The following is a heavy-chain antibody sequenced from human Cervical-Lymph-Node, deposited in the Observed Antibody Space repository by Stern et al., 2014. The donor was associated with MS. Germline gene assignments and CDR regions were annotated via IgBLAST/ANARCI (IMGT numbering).Heavy chain of an antibody. D-gene: IGHD2-21*02. CDR3: ATHRGRVTYYYGLDV. Sequence: VQLVQSGAEVKKPGASVKVSCKVSGYTLTEMSMHWVRQAHGKGLEWLGGYDPQHGETVNAQTIQGRVTMAEDKSTATASMELTSLRSDDTAVYYCATHRGRVTYYYGLDVWGQGTTVTVSS. J-gene: IGHJ6*02. CDR1: GYTLTEMS. V-gene: IGHV1-24*01. CDR2: YDPQHGET.